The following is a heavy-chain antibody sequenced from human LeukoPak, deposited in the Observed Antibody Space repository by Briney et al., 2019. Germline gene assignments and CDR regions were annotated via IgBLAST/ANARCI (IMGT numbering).Heavy chain of an antibody. CDR1: GITFSNYE. V-gene: IGHV3-48*03. D-gene: IGHD5-18*01. J-gene: IGHJ4*02. CDR3: ARGFRDTAMFLDY. CDR2: ISNSGSTM. Sequence: GGSLRLSCVASGITFSNYEMNWVRQAPGKGLEWLSCISNSGSTMYYADSVKGRFTISRDNAKNSLCLQMNSLRAEDTAVYYCARGFRDTAMFLDYWGQGTLVTVSS.